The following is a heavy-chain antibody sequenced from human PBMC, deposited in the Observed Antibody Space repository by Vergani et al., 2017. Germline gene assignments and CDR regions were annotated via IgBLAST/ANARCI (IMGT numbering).Heavy chain of an antibody. CDR1: GFTFSSYA. CDR2: ISGSGGTT. V-gene: IGHV3-23*01. CDR3: AKHYYDSSGYYMVRYFDL. J-gene: IGHJ2*01. D-gene: IGHD3-22*01. Sequence: EVQLLVSGGGLVQPGGSLRLSCAASGFTFSSYAMSWVRQAPGKGLEWVSDISGSGGTTNYADSVKGRFTISRDNMLYLQMNSLRAEDTAVYYCAKHYYDSSGYYMVRYFDLWGRGTLVTVSS.